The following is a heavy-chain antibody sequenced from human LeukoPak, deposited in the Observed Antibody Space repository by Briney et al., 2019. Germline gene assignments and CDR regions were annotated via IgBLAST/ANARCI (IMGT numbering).Heavy chain of an antibody. CDR3: ARPRGYSGYDYAFDI. J-gene: IGHJ3*02. CDR2: ISYDGSNQ. V-gene: IGHV3-30*04. D-gene: IGHD5-12*01. Sequence: GGSLRLSCAASGFTFSNYAMHWVRQAPGKGLEWVAVISYDGSNQYYADSVMGRFTISRDNSKNTLYLQMNSLRPEDTAVYCCARPRGYSGYDYAFDIWGQGTMVTVSS. CDR1: GFTFSNYA.